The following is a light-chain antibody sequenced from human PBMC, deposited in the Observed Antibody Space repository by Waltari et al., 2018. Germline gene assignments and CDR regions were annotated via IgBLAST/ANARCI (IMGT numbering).Light chain of an antibody. Sequence: DIQMTQSPYTLSASVGDRVTITCRASQSISTWLAWYQQQPGKAPNLLIYKASTLESGVPSRFSGSGSGTEFTLTISSLQPDEFATYYCQQYNTYSWTFGQGTKVEIK. V-gene: IGKV1-5*03. J-gene: IGKJ1*01. CDR2: KAS. CDR3: QQYNTYSWT. CDR1: QSISTW.